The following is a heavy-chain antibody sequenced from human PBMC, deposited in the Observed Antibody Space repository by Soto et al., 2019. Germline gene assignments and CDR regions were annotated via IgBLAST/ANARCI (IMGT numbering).Heavy chain of an antibody. J-gene: IGHJ3*02. CDR1: CGSISSSSYY. CDR3: ARRVAVAGTTKAFDI. V-gene: IGHV4-39*01. CDR2: IYYSGSA. Sequence: PSETLSLTCTVSCGSISSSSYYWGWIRQPPGKGLEWIGSIYYSGSAYYNPSLKSRVTISVDTSKNQFSLKLSSVTAADTAVYYCARRVAVAGTTKAFDIWGQGTMVTVSS. D-gene: IGHD6-19*01.